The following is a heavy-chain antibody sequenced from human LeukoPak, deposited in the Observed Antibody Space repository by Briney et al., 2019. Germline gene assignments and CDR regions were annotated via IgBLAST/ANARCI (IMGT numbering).Heavy chain of an antibody. V-gene: IGHV1-69*05. J-gene: IGHJ4*02. D-gene: IGHD2-2*01. Sequence: ASVKVSCKASGGTFSSYAISWVRQAPGQGLEWMGGIIPIFGTANYAQKFQGRVTITTDESTSTAYMELSSLRSEDTAVYYCASTCRYCSSTRYFDYWGQGTLVTVSS. CDR1: GGTFSSYA. CDR2: IIPIFGTA. CDR3: ASTCRYCSSTRYFDY.